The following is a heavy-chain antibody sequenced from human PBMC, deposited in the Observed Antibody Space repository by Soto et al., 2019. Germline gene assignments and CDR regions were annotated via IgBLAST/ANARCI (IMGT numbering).Heavy chain of an antibody. CDR3: ARGLRPLTTVTTIPLGYYYYYMDV. J-gene: IGHJ6*03. D-gene: IGHD4-4*01. Sequence: SETLSLTCAVYGGSFSGYYWSWIRQPPGKGLEWIGEINHSGSTNYNPSLKSRVTISVDTSKNQFSLKLSSVTAADTAVYYCARGLRPLTTVTTIPLGYYYYYMDVWGKGTTVTVSS. V-gene: IGHV4-34*01. CDR1: GGSFSGYY. CDR2: INHSGST.